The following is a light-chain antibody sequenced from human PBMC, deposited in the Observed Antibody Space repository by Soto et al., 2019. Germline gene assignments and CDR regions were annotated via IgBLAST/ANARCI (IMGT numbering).Light chain of an antibody. J-gene: IGKJ1*01. Sequence: EIVLTQSPGTLSLSPGERATLSCRASQSVRSTYLAWYQHIPGQAPRLLIYGSSTRATGAPDRFSGSGSGTDFTLTITRLEPEDFAVYFCQQYGDSPPTFGQGTKMEIE. CDR3: QQYGDSPPT. CDR2: GSS. CDR1: QSVRSTY. V-gene: IGKV3-20*01.